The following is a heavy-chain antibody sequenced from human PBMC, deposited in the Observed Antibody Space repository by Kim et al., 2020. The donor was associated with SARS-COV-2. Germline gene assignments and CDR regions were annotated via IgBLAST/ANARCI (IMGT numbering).Heavy chain of an antibody. J-gene: IGHJ5*02. V-gene: IGHV1-3*01. CDR3: ARIAAAGINWFDP. CDR2: INAGNGNT. D-gene: IGHD6-13*01. CDR1: GYTFTSYA. Sequence: ASVKVSCKASGYTFTSYAMHWVRQAPGQRLEWMGWINAGNGNTKYSQKFQGRVTITRDTSASTAYMELSSLRSEDTAVYYCARIAAAGINWFDPWGQGTLVTVSS.